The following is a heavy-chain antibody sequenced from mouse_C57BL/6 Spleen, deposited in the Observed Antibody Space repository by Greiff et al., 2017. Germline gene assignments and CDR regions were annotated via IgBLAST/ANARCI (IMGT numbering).Heavy chain of an antibody. CDR3: TITVVSYWYFDV. V-gene: IGHV1-15*01. J-gene: IGHJ1*03. D-gene: IGHD1-1*01. CDR1: GYTFTDYE. CDR2: IGPETGGT. Sequence: QVQLQQSGAELVRPGASVTLSCKASGYTFTDYEMHWVKQTPVHGLDWIGAIGPETGGTAYNQTFKGKAILTADKSSSTAYMELRSLTSEDSAVYYCTITVVSYWYFDVWGTGTTVTVSA.